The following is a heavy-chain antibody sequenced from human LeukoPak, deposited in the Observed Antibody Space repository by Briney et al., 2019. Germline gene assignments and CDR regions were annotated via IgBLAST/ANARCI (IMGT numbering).Heavy chain of an antibody. J-gene: IGHJ4*02. D-gene: IGHD3-22*01. V-gene: IGHV4-39*07. CDR2: IYHSGST. CDR3: ARGFYSHSSGYYIP. Sequence: SEALSLTCTVSGGSISSSSYYWGWIRQPPGKGLEWIGSIYHSGSTYYNPSLKSRVSISVDTSKNQFSLKVTSVTATDTAVYYCARGFYSHSSGYYIPWGQGTLVTVSS. CDR1: GGSISSSSYY.